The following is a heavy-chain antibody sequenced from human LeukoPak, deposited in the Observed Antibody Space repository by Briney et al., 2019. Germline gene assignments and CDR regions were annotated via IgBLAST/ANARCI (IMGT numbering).Heavy chain of an antibody. Sequence: PSETLSLTCSVSGDSINNYYWSWIRQPPGKGLEWIGYIYYSGSANYNPSLKSRVTISVDASKNQFSLKLTSVTAADTAVYYCARTNYYSGSYSSRFDPWGQGTLVTVSS. CDR2: IYYSGSA. D-gene: IGHD3-10*01. J-gene: IGHJ5*02. CDR1: GDSINNYY. V-gene: IGHV4-59*08. CDR3: ARTNYYSGSYSSRFDP.